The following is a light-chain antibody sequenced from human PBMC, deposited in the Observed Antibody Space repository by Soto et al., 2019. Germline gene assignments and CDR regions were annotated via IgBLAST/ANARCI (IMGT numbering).Light chain of an antibody. CDR3: QQSSSTPQT. J-gene: IGKJ4*02. Sequence: DIQLTHSPSTLSAAVGDRGPSTCRASQSISSYLGWYQQKPGKAPKLLINVASTLQSGVPSRFSGSGSGTDFTLAISSLQPEDFATYYCQQSSSTPQTFGGGTKVDIK. CDR1: QSISSY. V-gene: IGKV1-39*01. CDR2: VAS.